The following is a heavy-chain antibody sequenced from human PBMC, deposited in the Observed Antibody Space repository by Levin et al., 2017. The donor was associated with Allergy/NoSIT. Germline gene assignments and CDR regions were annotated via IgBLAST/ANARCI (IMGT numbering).Heavy chain of an antibody. J-gene: IGHJ4*02. CDR3: GRGSGEGDY. V-gene: IGHV3-30*19. D-gene: IGHD1-26*01. CDR2: ISYDANNK. CDR1: GFTFSSFG. Sequence: GGSLRLSCAASGFTFSSFGMHWVRQAPGKGLEWISLISYDANNKYYADSVKGRFTISRDNSKDTLYLQMNSLRAEDMAVYYCGRGSGEGDYWGQGTLITVSS.